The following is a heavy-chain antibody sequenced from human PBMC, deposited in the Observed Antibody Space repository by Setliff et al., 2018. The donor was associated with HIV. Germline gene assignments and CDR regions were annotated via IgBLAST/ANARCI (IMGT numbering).Heavy chain of an antibody. D-gene: IGHD3-3*01. V-gene: IGHV1-18*01. CDR2: ISAYNGNT. CDR3: ARVISSWSAYYIDY. J-gene: IGHJ4*03. CDR1: GYTFTNYG. Sequence: ASVKVSCKASGYTFTNYGISWVRQAPGQGLEWMGWISAYNGNTNYAQKLQGRVTMTTDTSTSTAYMELRSLRSDDTAVYYCARVISSWSAYYIDYWGQGTMVTVSS.